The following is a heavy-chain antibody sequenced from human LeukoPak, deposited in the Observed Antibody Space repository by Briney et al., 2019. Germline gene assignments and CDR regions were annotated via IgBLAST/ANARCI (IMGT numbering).Heavy chain of an antibody. V-gene: IGHV1-2*04. D-gene: IGHD2-15*01. CDR1: GYTFTGYY. CDR2: INPNSGGT. Sequence: ASVKVSCKASGYTFTGYYKHWVRQAPGQGLEWMGWINPNSGGTNYAQKFQGWVTMTRDTSISTAYMELSRLRSDDTAVYYCARATPDIVVVVAATYYFDYWGQGTLVTVSS. CDR3: ARATPDIVVVVAATYYFDY. J-gene: IGHJ4*02.